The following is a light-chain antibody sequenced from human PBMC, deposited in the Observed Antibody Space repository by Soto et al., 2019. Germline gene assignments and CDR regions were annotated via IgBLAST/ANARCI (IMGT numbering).Light chain of an antibody. V-gene: IGKV1-27*01. CDR3: QKYNSAPRRT. CDR2: AAS. Sequence: DIQMTQSPSSLSASVGDRVTITCRASKGISNYLAWYQQKPGKVPKLLIYAASTFQSGFPSRFSGSGSGTDFTLTISSLQPEDVATFYCQKYNSAPRRTFGQGTKGEIK. CDR1: KGISNY. J-gene: IGKJ1*01.